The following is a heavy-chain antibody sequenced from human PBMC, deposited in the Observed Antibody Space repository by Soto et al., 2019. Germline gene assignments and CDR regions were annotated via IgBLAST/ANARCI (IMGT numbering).Heavy chain of an antibody. CDR1: GFTFSNAW. Sequence: PGGSLRLSCAASGFTFSNAWMSWVRQAPGKGLEWVSAISGSGGSTYYADSVKGRFTISRDNSKNTLYLQMNSLRAEDTAVYYCAKDGWLPTADFDYWGQGTLVTVSS. J-gene: IGHJ4*02. CDR2: ISGSGGST. V-gene: IGHV3-23*01. CDR3: AKDGWLPTADFDY. D-gene: IGHD5-12*01.